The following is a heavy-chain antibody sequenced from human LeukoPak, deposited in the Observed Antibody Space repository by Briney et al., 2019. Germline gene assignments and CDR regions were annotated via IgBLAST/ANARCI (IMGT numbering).Heavy chain of an antibody. J-gene: IGHJ4*02. Sequence: GGSLRLSCAASGFTFSSYWMRWVRHAPGKGLVWVSRINSDGSSTTYADSVRGRFTISRDNAENSLYLQMNSLRAEDTAVYYCARYLIAVAGPFTDYFDYWGQGTLVTVSS. CDR1: GFTFSSYW. D-gene: IGHD6-19*01. CDR2: INSDGSST. CDR3: ARYLIAVAGPFTDYFDY. V-gene: IGHV3-74*01.